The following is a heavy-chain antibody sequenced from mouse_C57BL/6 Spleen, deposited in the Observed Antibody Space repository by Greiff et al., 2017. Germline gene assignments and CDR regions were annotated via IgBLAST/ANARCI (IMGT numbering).Heavy chain of an antibody. J-gene: IGHJ3*01. CDR2: ISNGGGST. V-gene: IGHV5-12*01. CDR3: ARPRFAY. Sequence: EVKLVESGGGLVQPGGSLKLSCAASGFTFSDYYMYWVRQTPEKRLEWVAYISNGGGSTYYPDTVKGRFTISRDNAKNTLYLQMSRLKSEDTAMYYCARPRFAYWGQGTLVTVSA. CDR1: GFTFSDYY.